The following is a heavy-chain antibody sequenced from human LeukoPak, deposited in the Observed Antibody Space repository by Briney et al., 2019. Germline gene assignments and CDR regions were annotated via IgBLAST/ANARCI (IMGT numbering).Heavy chain of an antibody. CDR3: ARDWGYCSSTSCYPHNWFDP. J-gene: IGHJ5*02. V-gene: IGHV1-2*02. Sequence: ASVTVSFKASGYTFTGYYMHWVRQAPGQGLEWMGWINPNSGGTNYAQKFQGRVTMTRDTSISTAYMELSRLRSDDTAVYYCARDWGYCSSTSCYPHNWFDPWGQGTLVTVSS. CDR1: GYTFTGYY. D-gene: IGHD2-2*01. CDR2: INPNSGGT.